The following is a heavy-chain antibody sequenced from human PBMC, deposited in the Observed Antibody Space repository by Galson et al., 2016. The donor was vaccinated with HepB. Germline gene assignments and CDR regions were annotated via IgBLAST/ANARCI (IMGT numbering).Heavy chain of an antibody. CDR3: AREMVTGTTNWFDP. Sequence: LTCTVSGASINSGGSYWSWIRQHPGKGLEWTGYIYYRGTTYYNPSLKSRVTMTLGTSKRQFFLKLTSLTAADTAIYYCAREMVTGTTNWFDPWGQGTLVTVSS. J-gene: IGHJ5*02. V-gene: IGHV4-31*03. CDR1: GASINSGGSY. D-gene: IGHD1-14*01. CDR2: IYYRGTT.